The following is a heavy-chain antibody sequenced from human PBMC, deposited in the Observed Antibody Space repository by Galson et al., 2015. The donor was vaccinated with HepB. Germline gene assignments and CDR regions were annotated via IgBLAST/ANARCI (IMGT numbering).Heavy chain of an antibody. Sequence: SPRLSCAASGFTVSSNYMSWVRQAPGKGLEWVSVIYSGGSTYYADSVKGGFTISRDNSKNTLYLQMNSLRAEDTAVYYCAREGRDGYPYYFDYWGQGTLVTVSS. J-gene: IGHJ4*02. V-gene: IGHV3-66*01. CDR2: IYSGGST. D-gene: IGHD5-24*01. CDR3: AREGRDGYPYYFDY. CDR1: GFTVSSNY.